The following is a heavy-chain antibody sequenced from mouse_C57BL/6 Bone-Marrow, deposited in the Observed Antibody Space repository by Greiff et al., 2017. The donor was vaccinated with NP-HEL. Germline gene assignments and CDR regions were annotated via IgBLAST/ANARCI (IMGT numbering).Heavy chain of an antibody. Sequence: QVHVKQPGAELVKPGASVKLSCKASGYTFTSYWMHWVKQRPGQGLEWIGMIHPNSGSTNYNEKFKSKATLTVDKSSSTAYMQLSSLTSEDSAVYYCARDGLAYDYGRPYAMDYWGQGTSVTVSS. CDR2: IHPNSGST. V-gene: IGHV1-64*01. CDR3: ARDGLAYDYGRPYAMDY. J-gene: IGHJ4*01. CDR1: GYTFTSYW. D-gene: IGHD2-4*01.